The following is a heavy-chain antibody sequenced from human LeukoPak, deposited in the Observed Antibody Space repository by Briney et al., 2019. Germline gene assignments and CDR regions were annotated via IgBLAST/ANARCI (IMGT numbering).Heavy chain of an antibody. CDR3: ARAETYSGRIFDF. CDR2: TYYRSKWYN. Sequence: SQTLSLTCAISGDSFSSNSAAWNWIRQSPSRGLEWLGRTYYRSKWYNEYALFMQGRISIDPDTSKNQFSLQLKTVTPEDTAIYYCARAETYSGRIFDFWGQGALVTVSS. V-gene: IGHV6-1*01. J-gene: IGHJ4*02. CDR1: GDSFSSNSAA. D-gene: IGHD1-26*01.